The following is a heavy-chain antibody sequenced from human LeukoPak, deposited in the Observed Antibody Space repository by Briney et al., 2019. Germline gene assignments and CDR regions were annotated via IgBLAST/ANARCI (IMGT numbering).Heavy chain of an antibody. J-gene: IGHJ4*02. CDR3: ARDNYDSSTPYYFDY. V-gene: IGHV3-21*01. Sequence: GGSLRLSCAASGFTLSNYSMNWVRQAPGKGLEWVSSISSSSDIYYADSVEGRFTISRDNVKTSLYLQMNSLRAEDTAVYYCARDNYDSSTPYYFDYWGQGTLVTVSS. D-gene: IGHD3-22*01. CDR2: ISSSSDI. CDR1: GFTLSNYS.